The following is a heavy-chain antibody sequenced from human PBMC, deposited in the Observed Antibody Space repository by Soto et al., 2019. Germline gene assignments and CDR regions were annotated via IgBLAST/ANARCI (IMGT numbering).Heavy chain of an antibody. D-gene: IGHD2-21*01. CDR1: GGSIRSSSW. V-gene: IGHV4-4*02. Sequence: QVQLQESGPGLVKASGTLSLTCVVSGGSIRSSSWWTWLRQSPGKGLEWIGEIYHAGSPNYNPSFQSRGNISAANSKNSFSLKMTSVTAADTAKYYCARASSFRGDFDIWGQGTAVTVSS. CDR3: ARASSFRGDFDI. CDR2: IYHAGSP. J-gene: IGHJ3*02.